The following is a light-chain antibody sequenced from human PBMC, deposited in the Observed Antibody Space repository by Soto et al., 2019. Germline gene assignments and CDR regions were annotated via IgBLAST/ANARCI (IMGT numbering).Light chain of an antibody. CDR2: DAS. CDR1: QSISTY. Sequence: IVLTQSPGTLSLSPLEVVTLSFMASQSISTYLAWYQQKPGQAPRLLIYDASYRAAGIPARFSGSGSGTDFTLTISSLEPEDFAVYHCQQRSSWPLTFGGGTKVDIK. V-gene: IGKV3-11*01. J-gene: IGKJ4*01. CDR3: QQRSSWPLT.